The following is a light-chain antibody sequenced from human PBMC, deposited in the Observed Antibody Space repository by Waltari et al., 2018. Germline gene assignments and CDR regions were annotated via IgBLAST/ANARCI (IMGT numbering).Light chain of an antibody. CDR3: CSYAGSRIHVL. V-gene: IGLV2-23*02. Sequence: QSALTQPASVSGSPGQSTTISCTGTSSDVGGYNYVSWYQQYPGKAPKLMIYDVSKRPSGVSNRFSGSKSGNTASLTISGLQAEDEADYYCCSYAGSRIHVLFGGGTKLTVL. CDR2: DVS. J-gene: IGLJ2*01. CDR1: SSDVGGYNY.